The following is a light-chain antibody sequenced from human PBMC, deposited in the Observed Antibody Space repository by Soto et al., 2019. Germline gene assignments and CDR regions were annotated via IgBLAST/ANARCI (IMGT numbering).Light chain of an antibody. CDR3: ISYTGSSTSYV. CDR1: SGEDGGYNH. V-gene: IGLV2-14*01. J-gene: IGLJ1*01. Sequence: QSALTQPASVSGSPGQSITISCAGTSGEDGGYNHVAWYQQHPGKAPKLMIYEVSKRPSGVSNRFSGSKSGNTASLNISGLQAEDEADYYCISYTGSSTSYVFGTGTKLTVL. CDR2: EVS.